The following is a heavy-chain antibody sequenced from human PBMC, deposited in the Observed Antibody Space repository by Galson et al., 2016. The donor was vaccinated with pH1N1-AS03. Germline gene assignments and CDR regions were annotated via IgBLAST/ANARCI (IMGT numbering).Heavy chain of an antibody. CDR2: IKSKSHGGTT. J-gene: IGHJ6*02. V-gene: IGHV3-15*01. CDR3: TTRSHYNYGMDV. CDR1: GFTFSNAW. Sequence: SLRLSCAASGFTFSNAWMTWVRQAPGKGLEWVGRIKSKSHGGTTDYAAPVKARFTISRDDSKNTLYLQMNSLKTEDTAVYYCTTRSHYNYGMDVWGQGTTVTVSS.